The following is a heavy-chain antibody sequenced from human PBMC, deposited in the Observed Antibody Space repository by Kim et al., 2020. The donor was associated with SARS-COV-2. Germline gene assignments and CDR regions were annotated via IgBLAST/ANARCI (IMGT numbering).Heavy chain of an antibody. D-gene: IGHD5-12*01. CDR3: ARDPPDGYGHFDF. V-gene: IGHV3-53*01. J-gene: IGHJ4*02. Sequence: YADSVKGRFIISRDISKNTVFLQMTTLRVEDTALYYCARDPPDGYGHFDFWGQGTLVTVSS.